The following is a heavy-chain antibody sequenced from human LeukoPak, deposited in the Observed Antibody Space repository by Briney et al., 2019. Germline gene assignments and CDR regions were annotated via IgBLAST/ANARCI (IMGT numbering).Heavy chain of an antibody. CDR1: GGSIRNYY. J-gene: IGHJ3*02. CDR3: AKNREWDRIWDAFDI. CDR2: IHDSERS. V-gene: IGHV4-59*08. D-gene: IGHD1-26*01. Sequence: SSETLSLTCTVSGGSIRNYYWSWIRQPPGKGLEWIGYIHDSERSNYNPSLRSRVIMSVDTSMNQFSLKLISVTAADTAVYFCAKNREWDRIWDAFDIWGQGTMVTVSS.